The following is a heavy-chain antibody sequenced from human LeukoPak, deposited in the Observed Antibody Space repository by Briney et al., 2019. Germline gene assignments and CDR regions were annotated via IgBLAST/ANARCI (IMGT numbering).Heavy chain of an antibody. CDR2: FDPEDGET. V-gene: IGHV1-24*01. CDR3: ATDCSSTSCYTSNEYFQH. J-gene: IGHJ1*01. Sequence: ASVKVSCKVSGYTLTELSMHWVRQAPGKGLEWMGGFDPEDGETIYAQKFQGRVTMTEDTSTDTAYMELSSLRSEDTAVYYCATDCSSTSCYTSNEYFQHWGQGTLVTVSS. D-gene: IGHD2-2*02. CDR1: GYTLTELS.